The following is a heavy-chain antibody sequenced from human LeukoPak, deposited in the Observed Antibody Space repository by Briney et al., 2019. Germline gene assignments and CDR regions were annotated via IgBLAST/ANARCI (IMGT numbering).Heavy chain of an antibody. D-gene: IGHD3-16*02. CDR3: AAVLQTYYDYVWGSYRYEHGTN. CDR1: GYTFTAYY. Sequence: ASVKVSCKASGYTFTAYYIHWVRQAPGQGLEWMGWINPNSGVTNYAQKFQGRVTMTRDTPINTAYMELSSLRSEDTAVYYCAAVLQTYYDYVWGSYRYEHGTNWGQGTLVTVSS. V-gene: IGHV1-2*02. CDR2: INPNSGVT. J-gene: IGHJ4*02.